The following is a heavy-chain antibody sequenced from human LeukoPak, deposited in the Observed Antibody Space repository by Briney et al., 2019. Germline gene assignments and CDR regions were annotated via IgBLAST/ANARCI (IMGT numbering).Heavy chain of an antibody. Sequence: GGSLRLSCVGSGFSFSTYDMVWVRQTPGKGLEWVSAISTTGGYTEDADSVKGRFTISRDNSQNTLFLQMHSLRAEDTAVYYCAKKPATIKFPFDIWGQGTLVTVSP. CDR2: ISTTGGYT. D-gene: IGHD5-24*01. V-gene: IGHV3-23*01. J-gene: IGHJ4*02. CDR3: AKKPATIKFPFDI. CDR1: GFSFSTYD.